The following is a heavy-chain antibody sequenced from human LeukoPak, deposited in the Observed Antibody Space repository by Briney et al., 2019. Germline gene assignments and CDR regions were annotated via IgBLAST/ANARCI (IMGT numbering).Heavy chain of an antibody. CDR1: GFTFGSYA. D-gene: IGHD3-22*01. CDR2: ISSNGGST. CDR3: ARAVHYDSSGYGY. Sequence: GGSLRLSCAASGFTFGSYAMHWVRQAPGKGLEYVSAISSNGGSTYYANSVKGRFTISRDNSKNTLYLQMGSLRAEDMAVYYCARAVHYDSSGYGYWGQGTLVTVSS. V-gene: IGHV3-64*01. J-gene: IGHJ4*02.